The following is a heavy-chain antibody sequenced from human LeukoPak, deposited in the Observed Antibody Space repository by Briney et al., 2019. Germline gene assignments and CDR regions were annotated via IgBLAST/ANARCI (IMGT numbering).Heavy chain of an antibody. J-gene: IGHJ4*02. V-gene: IGHV4-4*02. CDR3: ARVGEIAYCGGDCYRTD. CDR1: GGFISSSDW. CDR2: IHHSGST. D-gene: IGHD2-21*02. Sequence: SETLSLTCAVSGGFISSSDWWSWVRQPPGKGLEWIGEIHHSGSTHYNPSLKSRVTISVDNSKNQFSLKLSSVTAADTAVYYCARVGEIAYCGGDCYRTDWGQGTLVTVSS.